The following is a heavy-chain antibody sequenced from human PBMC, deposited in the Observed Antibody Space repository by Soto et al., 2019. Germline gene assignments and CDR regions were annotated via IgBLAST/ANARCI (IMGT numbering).Heavy chain of an antibody. CDR2: VYHRGAT. D-gene: IGHD3-22*01. J-gene: IGHJ4*02. Sequence: SETLSLTCAVSGDSISNSNWWTWVRQPPGKGLEWIGEVYHRGATNYNPSLKSRVTTSVDKPKNQFSLKLSAVTAADTAIYYCASRDYYDSTGYYNWWGQGILVTVSS. V-gene: IGHV4-4*02. CDR3: ASRDYYDSTGYYNW. CDR1: GDSISNSNW.